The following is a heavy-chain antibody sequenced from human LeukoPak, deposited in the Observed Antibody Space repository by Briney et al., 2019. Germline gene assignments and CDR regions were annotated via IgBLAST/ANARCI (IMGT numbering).Heavy chain of an antibody. V-gene: IGHV4-34*01. CDR2: INHSGST. CDR1: GGSFSGYY. D-gene: IGHD3-10*01. CDR3: ARGGIGNGSGKVLYYYYYGMDV. Sequence: PSETLSLTCAVYGGSFSGYYWSWIRQPPGKGLEWIGEINHSGSTNYNPSLKSRVTISVDTSKNQSSLKLSSVTAADTAVYYCARGGIGNGSGKVLYYYYYGMDVWGQGTTVTVSS. J-gene: IGHJ6*02.